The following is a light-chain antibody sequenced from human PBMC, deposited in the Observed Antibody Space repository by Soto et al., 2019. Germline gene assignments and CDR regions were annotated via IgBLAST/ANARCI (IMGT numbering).Light chain of an antibody. J-gene: IGKJ4*01. CDR3: QQYISYPLT. CDR2: EAS. CDR1: QSITTW. V-gene: IGKV1-5*01. Sequence: DIQMTQSPSTLSASVGDGVTITCRASQSITTWLAWYQQKVGTAPKLLLSEASTLETGVPSRFSGSGSGTQFTLTIAGLQPEDVATYDCQQYISYPLTFGGGTTVQ.